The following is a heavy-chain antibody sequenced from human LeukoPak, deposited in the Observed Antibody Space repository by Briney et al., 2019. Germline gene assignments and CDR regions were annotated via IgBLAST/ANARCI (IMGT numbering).Heavy chain of an antibody. CDR2: INPNSGNT. J-gene: IGHJ5*02. Sequence: ASVQVSCKAPEYTFTNYDINWVRQATGQGLEWMGWINPNSGNTGYTQKFQGRVTMTRNTSLSTAYMELTSLKSEDTAVYYCARSLGTYWGKDFLNWFDPWGQGTLVTVSS. CDR3: ARSLGTYWGKDFLNWFDP. D-gene: IGHD3-16*01. V-gene: IGHV1-8*01. CDR1: EYTFTNYD.